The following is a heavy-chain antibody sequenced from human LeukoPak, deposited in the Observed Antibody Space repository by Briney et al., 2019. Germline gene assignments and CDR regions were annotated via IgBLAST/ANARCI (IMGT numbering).Heavy chain of an antibody. CDR2: MWYDGTNK. D-gene: IGHD6-6*01. CDR1: GFTFSSYG. Sequence: GGSLRLSCAASGFTFSSYGMHWVRQAPGKGLEWVAVMWYDGTNKHYADSVKGRFTISRDNSKNTLYLQINSLRVEDTAVYYCARDRYSSSSGVDYWGQGTLVTVSS. J-gene: IGHJ4*02. V-gene: IGHV3-33*01. CDR3: ARDRYSSSSGVDY.